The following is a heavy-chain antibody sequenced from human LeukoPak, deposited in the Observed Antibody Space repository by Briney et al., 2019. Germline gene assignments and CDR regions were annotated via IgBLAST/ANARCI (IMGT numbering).Heavy chain of an antibody. Sequence: SETLSLTCTVSGGSISGHYWSWIRQPPGKGLEWIGYIYYSGSTNYNPSLKSRVTISVDTSKNQFSLKLSSVTAADTAVYYCARDGCSGGSCYRGGFDPWGQGTLVTVSS. J-gene: IGHJ5*02. CDR2: IYYSGST. V-gene: IGHV4-59*11. D-gene: IGHD2-15*01. CDR3: ARDGCSGGSCYRGGFDP. CDR1: GGSISGHY.